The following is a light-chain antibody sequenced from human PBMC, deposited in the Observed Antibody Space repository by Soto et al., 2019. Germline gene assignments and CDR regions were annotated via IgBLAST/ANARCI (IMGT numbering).Light chain of an antibody. CDR3: SSYAGNNVWV. Sequence: QSVLTQPPSASGSPGQSVTISCTGSNTDVGGYNYVSWYQQYPGKAPKVMIYEVTKRPSGVPARFSGSRSGNTASLTVSGLQAEDEDDYYCSSYAGNNVWVFGGGTKLTVL. V-gene: IGLV2-8*01. CDR1: NTDVGGYNY. J-gene: IGLJ3*02. CDR2: EVT.